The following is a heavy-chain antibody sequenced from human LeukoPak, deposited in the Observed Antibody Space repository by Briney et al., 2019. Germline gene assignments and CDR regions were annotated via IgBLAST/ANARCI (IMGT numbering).Heavy chain of an antibody. CDR3: ARRVWFGESSHWSFDL. J-gene: IGHJ2*01. CDR1: GGSFSGYY. D-gene: IGHD3-10*01. Sequence: SSETLSLTCAVYGGSFSGYYWSWIRRPPGKGLEWIGEINHSGSTSYNPSLKSRVTISINTSKNQFSLKLSSVTAADTAVFYCARRVWFGESSHWSFDLWGRGTLVTVSS. CDR2: INHSGST. V-gene: IGHV4-34*01.